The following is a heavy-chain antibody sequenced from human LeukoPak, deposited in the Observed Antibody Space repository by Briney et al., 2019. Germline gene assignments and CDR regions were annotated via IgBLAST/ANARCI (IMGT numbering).Heavy chain of an antibody. V-gene: IGHV4-59*01. CDR2: IYYSGST. Sequence: SETLSLTCTVSGGSISSYYWSWIRQPPGKGLEWIGYIYYSGSTNYNPSLKSRVTISVDTSKNQFSLKLSSVTAADTAVYYCARVGRYGYNLEYFDYWGQGTLVTVSP. CDR3: ARVGRYGYNLEYFDY. CDR1: GGSISSYY. D-gene: IGHD5-24*01. J-gene: IGHJ4*02.